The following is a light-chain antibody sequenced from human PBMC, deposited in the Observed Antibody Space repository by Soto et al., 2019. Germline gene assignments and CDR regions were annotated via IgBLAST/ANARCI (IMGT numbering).Light chain of an antibody. V-gene: IGKV3-15*01. Sequence: EIVMTRSPATLSVSPGERATLSCRASQGIKDYVAWFQQKPGQAPRLLIYGASTRATAIPARFSGSGSGTEFTLSISSLQSEDFAVYYCQQYNTWPRTFGQGTKVDIK. CDR2: GAS. CDR1: QGIKDY. J-gene: IGKJ1*01. CDR3: QQYNTWPRT.